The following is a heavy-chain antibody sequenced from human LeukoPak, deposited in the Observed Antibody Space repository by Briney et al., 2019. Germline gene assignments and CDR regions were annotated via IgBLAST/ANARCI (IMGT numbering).Heavy chain of an antibody. CDR2: ISGSGIST. D-gene: IGHD3-22*01. Sequence: GGSLRLSCAASGFTFSSYGMSWVRQAPGKGLEWVSGISGSGISTYYADSVKGRFTISRDNSKNTLYLQMNSLRVEDTAVYYCAKSWNYYDSSGDDALDIRGQGTMVTVSS. V-gene: IGHV3-23*01. CDR3: AKSWNYYDSSGDDALDI. J-gene: IGHJ3*02. CDR1: GFTFSSYG.